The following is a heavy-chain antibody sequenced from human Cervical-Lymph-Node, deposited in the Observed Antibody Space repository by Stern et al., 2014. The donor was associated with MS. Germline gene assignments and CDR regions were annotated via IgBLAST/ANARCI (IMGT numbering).Heavy chain of an antibody. J-gene: IGHJ4*02. V-gene: IGHV4-39*01. CDR3: ARHKISFSSGWFYFDY. CDR2: VHYSGNT. D-gene: IGHD6-19*01. CDR1: GGSISSGSYY. Sequence: QLQLQESGPGLVKPSETLSLTCTVSGGSISSGSYYWGWIRQPPGKRLEWFGSVHYSGNTYYNASLKSRVTVSVATSRTQFSLKLTSVTAADTAVYYCARHKISFSSGWFYFDYWGQGTLVTVSS.